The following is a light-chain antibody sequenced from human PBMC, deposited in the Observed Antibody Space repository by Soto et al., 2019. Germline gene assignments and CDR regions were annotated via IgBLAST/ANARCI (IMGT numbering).Light chain of an antibody. V-gene: IGKV3-20*01. CDR1: QSVSSY. J-gene: IGKJ5*01. CDR3: QQYAASPIT. CDR2: AAS. Sequence: EIVLTQSPATLSLSPGERATLSCRASQSVSSYLAWYQQKPGQAPRLLIYAASSRTTGIPDRFSGSGSGTEFTLTISRLEPEDFAVFYCQQYAASPITFGQRTRLEVK.